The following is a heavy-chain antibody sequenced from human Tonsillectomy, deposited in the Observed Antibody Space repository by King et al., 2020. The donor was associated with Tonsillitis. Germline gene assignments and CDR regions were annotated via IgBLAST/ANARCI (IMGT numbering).Heavy chain of an antibody. V-gene: IGHV4-59*01. CDR2: IYYSGST. CDR1: GGSISSYY. CDR3: ARLGYCSGGSCYGRLEEGYNWFDP. Sequence: QLQESGPGLVKPSETLSLTCTVSGGSISSYYWSWIRPPPGKGLEWIGYIYYSGSTNYNPSLKSRVTISVDTSKNHFSLKLSSVTAADTAVYYCARLGYCSGGSCYGRLEEGYNWFDPWGQGTLVTVSS. J-gene: IGHJ5*02. D-gene: IGHD2-15*01.